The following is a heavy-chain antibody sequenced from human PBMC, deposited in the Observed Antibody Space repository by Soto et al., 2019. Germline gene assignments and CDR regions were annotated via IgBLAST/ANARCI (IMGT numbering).Heavy chain of an antibody. D-gene: IGHD2-15*01. CDR1: GGTFSSYA. Sequence: QVQLVQSGAEVKKPGSSVKVSCKASGGTFSSYAISWVRQAPGQGLEWMGGIIPVFGTANYAQKFQGRVTITADESTRTAYMELSSLRSEDTAVYYCARYGSGGSCYSGYYYGMDVWGQGTTVTVSS. J-gene: IGHJ6*02. CDR3: ARYGSGGSCYSGYYYGMDV. CDR2: IIPVFGTA. V-gene: IGHV1-69*12.